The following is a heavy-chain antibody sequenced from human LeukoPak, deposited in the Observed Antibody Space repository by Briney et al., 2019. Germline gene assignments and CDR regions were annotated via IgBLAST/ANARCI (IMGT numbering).Heavy chain of an antibody. V-gene: IGHV4-38-2*01. CDR2: IYHSGST. CDR1: GYSISSGYY. D-gene: IGHD3-3*01. J-gene: IGHJ6*04. Sequence: SETLSLTCAVSGYSISSGYYWGWIRQPPGKGLEWIGSIYHSGSTYYNPSLKSRVTISVDTSKNQFSLKLSSVTVADTAVYYCASHYDFLPHVWGKGTTVTVSS. CDR3: ASHYDFLPHV.